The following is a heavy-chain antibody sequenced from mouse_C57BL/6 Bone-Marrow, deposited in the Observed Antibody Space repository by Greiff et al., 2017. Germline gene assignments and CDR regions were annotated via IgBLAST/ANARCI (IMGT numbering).Heavy chain of an antibody. V-gene: IGHV5-4*01. CDR1: GFTFSSYA. D-gene: IGHD1-1*01. J-gene: IGHJ3*01. CDR2: ISDGGSYT. CDR3: ARDFITTVEGFAY. Sequence: EVQVVESGGGLVKPGGSLKLSCAASGFTFSSYAMSWVRQTPEKRLEWVATISDGGSYTYYPDNVKGRFTISRDNAKNNLYLQMSHLKSEDTAMYYCARDFITTVEGFAYWGQGTLVTVSA.